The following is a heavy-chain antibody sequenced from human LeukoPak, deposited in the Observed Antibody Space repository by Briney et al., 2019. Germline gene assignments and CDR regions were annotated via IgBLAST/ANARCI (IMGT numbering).Heavy chain of an antibody. Sequence: ASVKVSCKVSGYTLTELSMHWVRQAPGKGLEWMGGFDPEDGETIYAQKFQGRVTMTRDMSTSTVYMELSSLRSEDTAVYYCARSRYSGSYNFDYWGQGTLVTVSS. V-gene: IGHV1-24*01. CDR2: FDPEDGET. CDR1: GYTLTELS. J-gene: IGHJ4*02. CDR3: ARSRYSGSYNFDY. D-gene: IGHD1-26*01.